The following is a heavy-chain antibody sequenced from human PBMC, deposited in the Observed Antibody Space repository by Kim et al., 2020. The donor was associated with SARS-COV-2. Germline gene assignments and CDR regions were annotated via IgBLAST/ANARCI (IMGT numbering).Heavy chain of an antibody. V-gene: IGHV3-23*01. Sequence: GRFTTSRDNTKNPLYLQMNSLRAEDTAVYYCAKAIDSSSRFFGDYYGMDVWGQGTTVTVSS. J-gene: IGHJ6*02. CDR3: AKAIDSSSRFFGDYYGMDV. D-gene: IGHD6-13*01.